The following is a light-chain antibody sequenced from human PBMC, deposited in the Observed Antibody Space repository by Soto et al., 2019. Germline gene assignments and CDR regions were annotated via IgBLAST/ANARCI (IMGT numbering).Light chain of an antibody. V-gene: IGLV2-14*01. CDR1: NSDVGGYNY. Sequence: QSALTQPASVSGSPGQSLTISCTGTNSDVGGYNYVSWYQQHPGKAPKLIIFEVLDRPSGVSDCFSGSKSGNTASLTISGLQAEDEADYYCSSYTSGNTWVFGGGTKLTVL. J-gene: IGLJ3*02. CDR2: EVL. CDR3: SSYTSGNTWV.